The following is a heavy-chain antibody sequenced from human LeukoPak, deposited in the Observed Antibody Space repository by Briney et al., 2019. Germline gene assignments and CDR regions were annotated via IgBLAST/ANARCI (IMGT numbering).Heavy chain of an antibody. CDR2: IYPGDSDT. CDR1: GYSFTSYW. V-gene: IGHV5-51*01. J-gene: IGHJ5*02. Sequence: GESLKISCKGSGYSFTSYWIGWVRQMPGKGLEWMGIIYPGDSDTRYSPSFQGQVTISADKSISTAYLQWSSLKASDTAMYYCARRYYDFWSGYSDSNWFDPWGQGTLVTVSS. D-gene: IGHD3-3*01. CDR3: ARRYYDFWSGYSDSNWFDP.